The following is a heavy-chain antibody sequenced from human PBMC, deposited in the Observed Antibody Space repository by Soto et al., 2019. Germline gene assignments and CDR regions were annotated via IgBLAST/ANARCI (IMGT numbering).Heavy chain of an antibody. V-gene: IGHV4-39*01. CDR2: IYYSGST. Sequence: QLQLQESGPGLVKPSETLSLTCTVSGGSISSSSYYWGWIRQPPGKGLDWIGSIYYSGSTYYNPSLKSRVTISVDTSKNQFSLKLSSVTAADTAVYYCARNELGYCTNGVCSSFFDYWGQGTLVTVSS. CDR3: ARNELGYCTNGVCSSFFDY. CDR1: GGSISSSSYY. D-gene: IGHD2-8*01. J-gene: IGHJ4*02.